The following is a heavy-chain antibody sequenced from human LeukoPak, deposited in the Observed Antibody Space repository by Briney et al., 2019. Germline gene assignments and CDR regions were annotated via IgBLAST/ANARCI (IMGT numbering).Heavy chain of an antibody. CDR1: GFTFSTYG. V-gene: IGHV3-23*01. CDR2: ITANGGDT. CDR3: TRFLSGCSYFDY. D-gene: IGHD6-19*01. J-gene: IGHJ4*02. Sequence: GGSLRLSCAASGFTFSTYGMRWVRQAPGKGLEWVSTITANGGDTYYADSVKDRFTISRDNSKNTLYLQMNSLTAEDTAIYYCTRFLSGCSYFDYWGQGTLVTVSS.